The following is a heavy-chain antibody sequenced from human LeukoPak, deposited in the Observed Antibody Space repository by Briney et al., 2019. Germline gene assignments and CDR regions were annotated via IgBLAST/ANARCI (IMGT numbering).Heavy chain of an antibody. J-gene: IGHJ3*02. Sequence: GGSLRLSCAASGFTSSSYDMHWVRQATGKGLEWVSAIGTAGDTYYPGSVKGRFTISRENAKNSLYLQMNSLRAGDTAVYYCARTPVSSFAFDIWGQGTMVTVSS. D-gene: IGHD2-15*01. CDR3: ARTPVSSFAFDI. CDR2: IGTAGDT. CDR1: GFTSSSYD. V-gene: IGHV3-13*01.